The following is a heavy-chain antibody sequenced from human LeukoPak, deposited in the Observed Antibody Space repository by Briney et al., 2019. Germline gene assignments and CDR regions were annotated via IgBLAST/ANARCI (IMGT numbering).Heavy chain of an antibody. J-gene: IGHJ4*02. Sequence: ASVKVSCKASGYTFTSYGISWVRQAPGQGLEWMGWISAYNGNTNYAQKLQGRVTMTTDTPTSTAYMELRSLRSDDTAVYYCARDLIGYDFWSGYMDYWGQGTLVTVSS. V-gene: IGHV1-18*01. CDR1: GYTFTSYG. D-gene: IGHD3-3*01. CDR2: ISAYNGNT. CDR3: ARDLIGYDFWSGYMDY.